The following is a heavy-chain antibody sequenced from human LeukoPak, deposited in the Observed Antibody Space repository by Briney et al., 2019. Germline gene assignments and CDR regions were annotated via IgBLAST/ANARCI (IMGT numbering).Heavy chain of an antibody. D-gene: IGHD6-19*01. Sequence: GGSLRLSCAASGFTFSSYAMSWVRQAPGKGLEWVSAISGSGGSTYYADSVKGRFTISRDNAKNSLYLQMNSLRAEDTAVYYCARELAGTDRGYYYYGMDVWGQGTTVTVSS. J-gene: IGHJ6*02. CDR3: ARELAGTDRGYYYYGMDV. V-gene: IGHV3-23*01. CDR1: GFTFSSYA. CDR2: ISGSGGST.